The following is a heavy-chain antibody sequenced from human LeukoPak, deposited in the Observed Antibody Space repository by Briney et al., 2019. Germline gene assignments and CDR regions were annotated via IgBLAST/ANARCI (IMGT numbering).Heavy chain of an antibody. V-gene: IGHV3-74*01. D-gene: IGHD5-12*01. J-gene: IGHJ6*02. CDR2: FDSDASIT. CDR1: GFTFSGNW. CDR3: ASVPGYSGYFYGMDV. Sequence: GGSLLLSCAASGFTFSGNWMHWGRPAPGKGLVWVSRFDSDASITNYADSVKGRFTISSDNAKNTLYLQMNSLTAEDTAVYYCASVPGYSGYFYGMDVWGQGTTVTVSS.